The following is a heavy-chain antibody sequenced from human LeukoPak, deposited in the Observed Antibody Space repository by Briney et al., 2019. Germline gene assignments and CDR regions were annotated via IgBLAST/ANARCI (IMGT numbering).Heavy chain of an antibody. V-gene: IGHV3-11*01. J-gene: IGHJ4*02. D-gene: IGHD4-17*01. CDR2: ISSSGSTI. CDR3: ARDSDGDYTPLNFDY. Sequence: PGGSLRLSCAASGFTLSDYHMSWIRQAPGKGLEWASYISSSGSTIYYADSVKGRFTISRDNAKNSLYLQMNSLRAEDTAVYYCARDSDGDYTPLNFDYWGQGTLVTVSS. CDR1: GFTLSDYH.